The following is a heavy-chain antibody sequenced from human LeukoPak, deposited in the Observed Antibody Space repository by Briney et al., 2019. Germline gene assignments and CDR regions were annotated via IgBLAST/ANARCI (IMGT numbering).Heavy chain of an antibody. Sequence: GGSLRLSCAASGFTFSSYSMNWVRQAPGKGLEWVSSISSSSSYIYYADSVKGRFTISRDNAKNSLYLQMNSLRAEDTAVYYCARAPRAAWLVHQYYFDYWGQGTLVTVSS. CDR1: GFTFSSYS. CDR2: ISSSSSYI. CDR3: ARAPRAAWLVHQYYFDY. J-gene: IGHJ4*02. D-gene: IGHD6-19*01. V-gene: IGHV3-21*01.